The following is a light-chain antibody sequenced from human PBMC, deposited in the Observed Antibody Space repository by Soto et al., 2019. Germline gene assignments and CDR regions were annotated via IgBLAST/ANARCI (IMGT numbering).Light chain of an antibody. Sequence: IALTQSPGTLSLSPGARATLSCRASQSFSANFLAWYQQKPGQGPRLLIYRASIRATGIPDRFSGSGSGTDFTLTISRLEPEDFAVYYCQRYGSSWTFGQGTKVEVK. CDR1: QSFSANF. V-gene: IGKV3-20*01. J-gene: IGKJ1*01. CDR2: RAS. CDR3: QRYGSSWT.